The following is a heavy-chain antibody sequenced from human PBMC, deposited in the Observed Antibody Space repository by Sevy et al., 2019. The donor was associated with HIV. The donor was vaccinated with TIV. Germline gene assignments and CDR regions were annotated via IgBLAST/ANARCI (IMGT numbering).Heavy chain of an antibody. V-gene: IGHV3-48*02. Sequence: GESLKISCVASGFSFSSYSMKWVRQAPGKGLEWVSYISGSDSTIYYADSVKGRFTISRDNARNSLYLQMNSLRDEDTAVYYCARDRYYDSIGYRPYADAFDVWGQGTMVTVSS. CDR3: ARDRYYDSIGYRPYADAFDV. CDR2: ISGSDSTI. J-gene: IGHJ3*01. D-gene: IGHD3-22*01. CDR1: GFSFSSYS.